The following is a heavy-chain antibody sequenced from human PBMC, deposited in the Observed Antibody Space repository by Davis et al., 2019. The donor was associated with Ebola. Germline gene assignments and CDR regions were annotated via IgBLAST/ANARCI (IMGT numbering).Heavy chain of an antibody. V-gene: IGHV6-1*01. D-gene: IGHD6-13*01. CDR2: TYYRSKWYN. Sequence: HSQTLSLTCAISGDSVSSNSAAWNWIRQSPSRGLEWLGRTYYRSKWYNDYAVSVKSRITINPDTSKNQFSLQLNSVTPEDTAVYYCARGRIAAAGTYYYYYMDVWGKGTTVTVSS. J-gene: IGHJ6*03. CDR3: ARGRIAAAGTYYYYYMDV. CDR1: GDSVSSNSAA.